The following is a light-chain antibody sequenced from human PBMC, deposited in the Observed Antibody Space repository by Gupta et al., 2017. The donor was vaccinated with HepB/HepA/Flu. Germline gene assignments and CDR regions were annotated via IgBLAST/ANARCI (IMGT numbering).Light chain of an antibody. J-gene: IGKJ3*01. CDR2: AAS. V-gene: IGKV1-9*01. Sequence: DIQLTQSPSFLSASVGDRVTITCRASQGISSYLAWYQQKPGKAPKLLIYAASTLQSGVPSRFSGSGSGTEFTLTISSLHPEDFATYYCQQLNSYPLTFGHGTKVDIK. CDR1: QGISSY. CDR3: QQLNSYPLT.